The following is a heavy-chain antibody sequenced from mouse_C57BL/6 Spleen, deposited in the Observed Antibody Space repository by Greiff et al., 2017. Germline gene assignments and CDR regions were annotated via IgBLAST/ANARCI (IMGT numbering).Heavy chain of an antibody. CDR2: INYDGSST. D-gene: IGHD2-1*01. CDR3: ARVYPPYCFDY. J-gene: IGHJ2*01. CDR1: GFTFSDYY. Sequence: EVKVEESEGGLVQPGSSMKLSCTASGFTFSDYYMAWVRQVPEKGLEWVANINYDGSSTYYLDSLKSRFIISRDNAKNILYLQMSSLKSEDTATYYCARVYPPYCFDYWGQGTTLTVSS. V-gene: IGHV5-16*01.